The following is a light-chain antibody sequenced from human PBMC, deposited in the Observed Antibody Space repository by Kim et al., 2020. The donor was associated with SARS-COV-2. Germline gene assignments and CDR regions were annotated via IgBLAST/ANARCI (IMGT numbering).Light chain of an antibody. CDR1: QSVSSY. J-gene: IGKJ5*01. CDR2: DAS. CDR3: QHRSDWPT. Sequence: EIVLTQSPPPLSLSPGERATLSCRASQSVSSYLAWYQQKPGQAPRLLIYDASNRATGIPPRFSVSGSGTDFTLTISSLEPEDFAVYYCQHRSDWPTFGQGTRLEIK. V-gene: IGKV3-11*01.